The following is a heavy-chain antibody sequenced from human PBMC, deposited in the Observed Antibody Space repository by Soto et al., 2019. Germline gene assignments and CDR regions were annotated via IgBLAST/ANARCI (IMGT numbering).Heavy chain of an antibody. CDR2: IKSKTDGGTT. V-gene: IGHV3-15*01. Sequence: EVQLLESGGGLVKPGGSLGLSCAASGFTFSNAWMSWVRQAPGKGLESVGRIKSKTDGGTTDYAAPVKGRFTISRDDSKNTLYLQMNSLKTEDTAVYYCTTDSVAVAGNDAFDIWGQGTMVTVSS. CDR3: TTDSVAVAGNDAFDI. D-gene: IGHD6-19*01. CDR1: GFTFSNAW. J-gene: IGHJ3*02.